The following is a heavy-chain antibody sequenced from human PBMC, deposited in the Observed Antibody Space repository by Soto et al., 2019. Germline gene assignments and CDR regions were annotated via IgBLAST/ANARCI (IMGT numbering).Heavy chain of an antibody. J-gene: IGHJ4*02. CDR3: ARGIWTMTRGAYYFDN. Sequence: GASVKVSCKASGFTFTNHAMQWVRQAPGQRLEWMGWVNAGNGHTKYSQNFQGRVTITRDTSAGTAYMELSSLMSEDTAVYYCARGIWTMTRGAYYFDNWGQGTLVTVSS. CDR2: VNAGNGHT. D-gene: IGHD3-10*01. CDR1: GFTFTNHA. V-gene: IGHV1-3*01.